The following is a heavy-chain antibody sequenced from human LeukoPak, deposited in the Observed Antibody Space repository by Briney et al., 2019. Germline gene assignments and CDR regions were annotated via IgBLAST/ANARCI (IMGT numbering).Heavy chain of an antibody. J-gene: IGHJ6*03. CDR1: GGSISSSNW. CDR2: IYHSGST. D-gene: IGHD5-18*01. V-gene: IGHV4-4*02. Sequence: SETLSLTCAVSGGSISSSNWWSWVRQPPGKGLEWIGEIYHSGSTNYNPSLKSRVTISVDKSKNQFSLKLSSVTAADTAVYYCARDQSWIPYYMDVWGKGTTVTVSS. CDR3: ARDQSWIPYYMDV.